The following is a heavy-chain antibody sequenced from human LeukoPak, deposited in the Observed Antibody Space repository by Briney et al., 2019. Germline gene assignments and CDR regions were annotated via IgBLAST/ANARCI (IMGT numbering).Heavy chain of an antibody. V-gene: IGHV3-23*01. CDR1: GFTISSDP. CDR2: ISGSGGST. CDR3: AKDARKGTAVVYYFDY. D-gene: IGHD5-18*01. Sequence: GGSLRLSCAASGFTISSDPMSWVRKAPGKELEWVSGISGSGGSTYYPDSVKGRSTIPRENSKNTLYLQMNSLRAEDTAVYYCAKDARKGTAVVYYFDYWGQGTLVTVSS. J-gene: IGHJ4*02.